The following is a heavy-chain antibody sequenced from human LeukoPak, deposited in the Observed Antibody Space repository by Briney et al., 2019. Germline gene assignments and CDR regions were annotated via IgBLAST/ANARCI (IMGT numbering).Heavy chain of an antibody. D-gene: IGHD1-26*01. CDR2: INPNSGGT. CDR1: GYTFTGYY. J-gene: IGHJ4*02. CDR3: ARDYRSGSYDY. V-gene: IGHV1-2*06. Sequence: ASVKVSCKASGYTFTGYYMHWVRQAPGQGLEWMGRINPNSGGTNYAQKFQGRVTMTRDTSISTAYMELSSLRSEDTAVYYCARDYRSGSYDYWGQGTLVTVSS.